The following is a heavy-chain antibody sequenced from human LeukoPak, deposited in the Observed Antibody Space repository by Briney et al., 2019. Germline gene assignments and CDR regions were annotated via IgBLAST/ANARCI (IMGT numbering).Heavy chain of an antibody. Sequence: GGSLRLSCAASGFTFRNYWMSWVRQAPGKGLEWVANIKQDGSEKYYVNSVKGRFTISRDNARNSLYLQMNSLRVEDTAIYYCAREDDWNYEDYWGQGTLVTVSS. CDR2: IKQDGSEK. CDR1: GFTFRNYW. CDR3: AREDDWNYEDY. V-gene: IGHV3-7*01. D-gene: IGHD1-7*01. J-gene: IGHJ4*02.